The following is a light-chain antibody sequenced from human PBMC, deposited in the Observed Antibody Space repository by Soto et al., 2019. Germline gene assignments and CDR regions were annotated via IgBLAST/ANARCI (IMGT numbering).Light chain of an antibody. CDR1: QSVSSSY. J-gene: IGKJ1*01. V-gene: IGKV3-20*01. CDR3: QQYGHSLWT. Sequence: EIVLTQSPGTLSLSPGERATLSCRASQSVSSSYLAWYQQTPGQAPRLLIYGASSRATGSPDRFSGSGSGTDFTLTISSLEPEDFAVYFCQQYGHSLWTFGQGTKVEVK. CDR2: GAS.